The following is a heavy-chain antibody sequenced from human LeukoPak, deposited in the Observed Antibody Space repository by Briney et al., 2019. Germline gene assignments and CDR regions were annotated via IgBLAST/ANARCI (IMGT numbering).Heavy chain of an antibody. V-gene: IGHV4-39*07. J-gene: IGHJ4*02. CDR1: GDSISTSDFY. Sequence: SETLSLTCTVSGDSISTSDFYWGWIRQPPGKGLEWFGSIYFSGNTYYNPSLKSRVTISIDTSKNQFSLKLSSVTAADTAVYYCARAREPLVYTYYFDYWGQGTLVTVSS. D-gene: IGHD6-13*01. CDR2: IYFSGNT. CDR3: ARAREPLVYTYYFDY.